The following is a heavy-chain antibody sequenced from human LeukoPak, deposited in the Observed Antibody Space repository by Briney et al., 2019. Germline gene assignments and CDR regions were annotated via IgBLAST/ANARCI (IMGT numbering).Heavy chain of an antibody. J-gene: IGHJ6*03. CDR3: ARAGDLYYMDV. D-gene: IGHD7-27*01. V-gene: IGHV4-38-2*02. CDR1: GYSISSGYY. Sequence: PSETLSLTCTVSGYSISSGYYWGWIRQPPGKGLEWIGSIYHSGSTYYNPSLKSRVTISVDTSKNQFSLKLSSVTAADTAVYYCARAGDLYYMDVWGKGTTVTVSS. CDR2: IYHSGST.